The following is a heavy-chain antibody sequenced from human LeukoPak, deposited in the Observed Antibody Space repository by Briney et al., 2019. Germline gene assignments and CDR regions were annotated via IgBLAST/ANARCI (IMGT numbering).Heavy chain of an antibody. Sequence: GRSLRLSCAASGFTFSSYGMHWVRQAPGKGLEWVAVISYDGSNKYYADSVKGRFTISRDDSKNTLYLQMNSLRAEDTAVYYCAKGSDMDVWGKGATVTVSS. CDR2: ISYDGSNK. CDR3: AKGSDMDV. V-gene: IGHV3-30*18. CDR1: GFTFSSYG. J-gene: IGHJ6*03.